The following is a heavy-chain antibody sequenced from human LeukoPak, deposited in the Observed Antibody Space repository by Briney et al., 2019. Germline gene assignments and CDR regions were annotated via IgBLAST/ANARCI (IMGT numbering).Heavy chain of an antibody. CDR3: ASNLVVITWDAFDI. CDR1: GYSISSGYY. V-gene: IGHV4-38-2*02. J-gene: IGHJ3*02. CDR2: IYHSGST. D-gene: IGHD3-22*01. Sequence: SDTLSLTCTVSGYSISSGYYWGWIRQPPGKGLEWIGSIYHSGSTYYNPSLKSRVTISVDTSKNQFSLKLSSVTAADTAVYYCASNLVVITWDAFDIWGQGTMVTVSS.